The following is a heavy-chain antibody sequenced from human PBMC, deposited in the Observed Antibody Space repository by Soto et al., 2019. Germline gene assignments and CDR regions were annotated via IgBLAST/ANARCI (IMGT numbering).Heavy chain of an antibody. CDR2: IFDNGIT. J-gene: IGHJ6*02. CDR3: ARLVTYYYYAIDV. V-gene: IGHV4-31*03. Sequence: KTSETVSLTCTVSGVSISSAGYSWTWVRQPPGKALEWIGNIFDNGITYYTPSLKSRLTVSVDTSKNQFSLSLNSVTAADTAVYYCARLVTYYYYAIDVWGQGTTVTVSS. CDR1: GVSISSAGYS.